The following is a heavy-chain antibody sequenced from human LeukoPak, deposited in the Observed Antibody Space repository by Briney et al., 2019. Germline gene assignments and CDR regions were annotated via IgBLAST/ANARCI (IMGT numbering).Heavy chain of an antibody. V-gene: IGHV3-30*02. Sequence: PGGSLRLSCAASGFTFSSYGMHWVRQAPGKGLEWVAFIQYDGSTKYYADSVKGRFTISRDNSKNTLYLQMNSLRPEDTAVYYCAKDQGGDGYGFDYWGQGTLVTVSS. J-gene: IGHJ4*02. CDR3: AKDQGGDGYGFDY. CDR1: GFTFSSYG. D-gene: IGHD5-24*01. CDR2: IQYDGSTK.